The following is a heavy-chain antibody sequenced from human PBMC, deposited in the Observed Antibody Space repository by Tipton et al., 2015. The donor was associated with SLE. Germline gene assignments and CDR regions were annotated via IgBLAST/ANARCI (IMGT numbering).Heavy chain of an antibody. CDR1: GASISDQY. CDR2: IYSSGRT. D-gene: IGHD3-22*01. V-gene: IGHV4-4*08. Sequence: TLSLTCTVSGASISDQYWTWIRQPPGKGLEWIGYIYSSGRTTYTPFLKSRIAISVDTSTMQVSLRLTSVTAADTAVYYCGGGNYFDYYMDVWGKGTTVTVSS. CDR3: GGGNYFDYYMDV. J-gene: IGHJ6*03.